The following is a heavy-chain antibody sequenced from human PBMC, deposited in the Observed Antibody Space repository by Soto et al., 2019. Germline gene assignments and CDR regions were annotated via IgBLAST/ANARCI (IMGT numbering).Heavy chain of an antibody. CDR1: GGSISSSSYY. CDR3: ARPSRGYSYLVSFDY. J-gene: IGHJ4*02. V-gene: IGHV4-39*01. D-gene: IGHD5-18*01. Sequence: SETLSLTCTVSGGSISSSSYYWGWIRQPPGKGLEWIGSIYYSGSTYYNPSLKSRVTISVDTSKNQFSLKLSSVTAADTAVYYCARPSRGYSYLVSFDYWGQGTLVTVSS. CDR2: IYYSGST.